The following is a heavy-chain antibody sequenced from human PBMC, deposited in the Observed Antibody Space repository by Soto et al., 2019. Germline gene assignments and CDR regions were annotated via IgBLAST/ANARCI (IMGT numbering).Heavy chain of an antibody. J-gene: IGHJ6*02. CDR1: GGTFSSYA. CDR2: IIPIFGTA. Sequence: SVKVSCKASGGTFSSYAISWVRQAPGQGLEWMGGIIPIFGTANYAQKFQGRVKITADESTSTVYMELSSLRSEDTAVYYCARFQYCISTSCSNSVWGQGTTVTVSS. V-gene: IGHV1-69*13. CDR3: ARFQYCISTSCSNSV. D-gene: IGHD2-2*01.